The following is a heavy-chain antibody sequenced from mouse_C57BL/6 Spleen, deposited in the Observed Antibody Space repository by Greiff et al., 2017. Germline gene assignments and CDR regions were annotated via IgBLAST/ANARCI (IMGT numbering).Heavy chain of an antibody. D-gene: IGHD1-1*01. CDR3: ASDRGYYYGYFDY. CDR2: ISSGGDYI. J-gene: IGHJ2*01. CDR1: GFTFSSDA. Sequence: EVMLVESGEGLVKPGGSLKLSCAASGFTFSSDAMSWVRQTPEKRLEWVAYISSGGDYIYYADTVKGRFTISRDNARNTLYLQMSNLKSEDTAMYYCASDRGYYYGYFDYWGQGTTLTVSS. V-gene: IGHV5S21*01.